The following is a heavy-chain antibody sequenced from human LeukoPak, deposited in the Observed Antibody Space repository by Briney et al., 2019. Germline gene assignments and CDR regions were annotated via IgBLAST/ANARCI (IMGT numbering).Heavy chain of an antibody. D-gene: IGHD3-16*01. CDR1: GASISSGSYY. J-gene: IGHJ4*02. CDR3: ARVPNYAPLDY. Sequence: PSETLSLTCTVSGASISSGSYYWSWIRQPAGKGLEWIGRIYTSGSTNYNPSLKSRVTISVDTSKNQFSLKLSSVTAADTAVYYCARVPNYAPLDYWGQGTLVTVSS. V-gene: IGHV4-61*02. CDR2: IYTSGST.